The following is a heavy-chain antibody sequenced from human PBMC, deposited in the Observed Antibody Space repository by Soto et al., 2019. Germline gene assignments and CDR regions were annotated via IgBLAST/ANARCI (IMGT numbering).Heavy chain of an antibody. Sequence: LSLTCGVYGGFFSDYYWNWIRQPPGRGLEWIGEINHSGSTNYNPSLKSRVTISIDTSKHQFSLKLSSLTAADTAVYYCAREPSQNDHSYYGMDVWGQGTTVTVSS. CDR2: INHSGST. CDR1: GGFFSDYY. J-gene: IGHJ6*02. CDR3: AREPSQNDHSYYGMDV. V-gene: IGHV4-34*01.